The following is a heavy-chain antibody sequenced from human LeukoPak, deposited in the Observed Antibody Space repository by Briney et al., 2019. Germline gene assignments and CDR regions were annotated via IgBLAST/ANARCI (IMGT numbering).Heavy chain of an antibody. CDR2: IYSGGST. V-gene: IGHV3-66*02. J-gene: IGHJ4*02. D-gene: IGHD6-19*01. CDR3: ARDRYSSGEFNY. Sequence: GGSLRLSCAASGFTVSSNYMSWVRQAPGKGLEGVSVIYSGGSTYYADSVKGRFTISRDNSKNTLYLQMNSLRAEDTAVYYCARDRYSSGEFNYWGQGTLVTVSS. CDR1: GFTVSSNY.